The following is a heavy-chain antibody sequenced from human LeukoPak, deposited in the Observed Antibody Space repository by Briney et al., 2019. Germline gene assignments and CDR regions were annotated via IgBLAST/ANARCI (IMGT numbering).Heavy chain of an antibody. V-gene: IGHV3-23*01. J-gene: IGHJ4*02. Sequence: GGSLRLSCAVSGITLSNYGMTWVRQVPGKGLEWVAGISGSGGRTNYADSVKGRFTISRDNSKNTLYLQMNSLRPEDTAVYFCAKRGVVIRVILVGFHKEAYYFDSWGQGALVTVSP. D-gene: IGHD3-22*01. CDR3: AKRGVVIRVILVGFHKEAYYFDS. CDR1: GITLSNYG. CDR2: ISGSGGRT.